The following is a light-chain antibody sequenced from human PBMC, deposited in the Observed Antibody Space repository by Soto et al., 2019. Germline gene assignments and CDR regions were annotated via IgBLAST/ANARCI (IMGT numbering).Light chain of an antibody. J-gene: IGLJ2*01. V-gene: IGLV1-44*01. Sequence: QSVLTQPPSASGTPGQRVTISCSGSSSNIGSNTVNWYQQLPGTAPKLLIYSNNQRPSGVPDRFSGCKSGTSASLAISGLQSEDEADYYCGAWDDSLNGPVFGGGTKVTVL. CDR1: SSNIGSNT. CDR3: GAWDDSLNGPV. CDR2: SNN.